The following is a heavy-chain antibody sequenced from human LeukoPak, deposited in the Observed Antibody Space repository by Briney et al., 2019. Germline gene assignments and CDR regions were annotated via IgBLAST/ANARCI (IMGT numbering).Heavy chain of an antibody. CDR2: IYYSGST. J-gene: IGHJ4*02. Sequence: SETLSLTCTVSGGSISSYYWSWIRQPPGKGLEWVGAIYYSGSTNYNPSLKSRVTISVDTSKNQSSLRLSSVTAADTAVYYSARLASGSYGPLTPLDYWGQGTLVTVSS. CDR1: GGSISSYY. V-gene: IGHV4-59*08. CDR3: ARLASGSYGPLTPLDY. D-gene: IGHD1-26*01.